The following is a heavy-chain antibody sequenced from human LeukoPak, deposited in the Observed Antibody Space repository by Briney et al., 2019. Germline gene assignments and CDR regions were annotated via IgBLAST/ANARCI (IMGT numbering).Heavy chain of an antibody. Sequence: GGSLRLSCAASGFTFSDYYMSWIRQAPGKGLEWVSYISSSGSTIYYADSVKGRFSISRDNAKNTLYLQMNSLRAEDTAVYYCARVIAAAEDFDYWGQGTLVTVSS. D-gene: IGHD6-13*01. J-gene: IGHJ4*02. CDR3: ARVIAAAEDFDY. CDR1: GFTFSDYY. CDR2: ISSSGSTI. V-gene: IGHV3-11*04.